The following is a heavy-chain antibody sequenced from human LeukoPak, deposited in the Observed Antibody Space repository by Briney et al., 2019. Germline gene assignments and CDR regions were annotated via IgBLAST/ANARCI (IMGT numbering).Heavy chain of an antibody. CDR3: ARLLSSGILYYFDY. J-gene: IGHJ4*02. Sequence: SETLSLTCTVSGGSISSYYWSWIRQPPGKGLEWIGYIYYSGSTNYNPSLKSRVTISVGTSKNQFSLKLSSVTAADTAVYYCARLLSSGILYYFDYWGQGTLVTVSS. D-gene: IGHD3-10*02. CDR2: IYYSGST. CDR1: GGSISSYY. V-gene: IGHV4-59*01.